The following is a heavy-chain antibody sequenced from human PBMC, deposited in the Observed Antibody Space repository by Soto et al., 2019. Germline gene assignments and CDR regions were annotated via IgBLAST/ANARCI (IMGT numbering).Heavy chain of an antibody. V-gene: IGHV3-9*01. CDR3: AKARNNHYNTGGAFDI. CDR2: ISWNSGSI. Sequence: EVQLVESGGGLVQPGRSLRLSCAASGFTFDDYAMHWVRQAPGKGLAWVSGISWNSGSIGYADSVKGRFTISRDNAKNSMYLQMNSLRSEDTDLYYCAKARNNHYNTGGAFDIWGQGTMVTVSS. CDR1: GFTFDDYA. J-gene: IGHJ3*02. D-gene: IGHD1-1*01.